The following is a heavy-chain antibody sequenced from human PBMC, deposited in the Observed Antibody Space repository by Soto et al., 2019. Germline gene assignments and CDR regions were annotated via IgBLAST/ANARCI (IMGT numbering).Heavy chain of an antibody. J-gene: IGHJ6*03. V-gene: IGHV4-34*01. CDR2: INHSGST. D-gene: IGHD6-6*01. Sequence: SETLSLTCAVYGGSFSGYYWSWIRQPPGKGLEWIGEINHSGSTNYNPSLKSRVTISVDTSKNQFSLKLSSVTAADMAVYYCARGPRIAARRYYYYYYMDVWGKGTTVTVSS. CDR3: ARGPRIAARRYYYYYYMDV. CDR1: GGSFSGYY.